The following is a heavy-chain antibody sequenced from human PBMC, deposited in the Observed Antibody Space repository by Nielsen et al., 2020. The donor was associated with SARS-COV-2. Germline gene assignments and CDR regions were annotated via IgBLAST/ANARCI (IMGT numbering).Heavy chain of an antibody. V-gene: IGHV1-2*06. CDR3: ARDRSDCSSTSCQGPYYYYYWDV. Sequence: ASVKVSCKASGYTFTSYGISWVRQAPGQGLEWMGRINPNNGATYYTQKFQGRVTVTRDTSISTVYMELSTLRSDDTAVYFCARDRSDCSSTSCQGPYYYYYWDVWGKGTTVTVSS. J-gene: IGHJ6*03. D-gene: IGHD2-2*01. CDR1: GYTFTSYG. CDR2: INPNNGAT.